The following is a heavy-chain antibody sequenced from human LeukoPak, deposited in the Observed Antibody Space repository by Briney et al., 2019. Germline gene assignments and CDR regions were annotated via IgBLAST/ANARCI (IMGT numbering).Heavy chain of an antibody. J-gene: IGHJ4*02. Sequence: PSETLSLTCSVSGGSINSYYWSWIRQAPGQGLEWIAYVYYSGSTNYNPSLKSRATISLDSSNNQISLRLSSVTAADTAVYFWATVYCSRGSCFPDYWGQGTLVTVSS. CDR3: ATVYCSRGSCFPDY. D-gene: IGHD2-15*01. V-gene: IGHV4-59*03. CDR1: GGSINSYY. CDR2: VYYSGST.